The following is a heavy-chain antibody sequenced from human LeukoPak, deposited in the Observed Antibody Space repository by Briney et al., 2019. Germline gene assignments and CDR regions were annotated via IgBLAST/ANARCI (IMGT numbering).Heavy chain of an antibody. CDR3: ARGTVFRAFDL. CDR2: IYSGGYT. V-gene: IGHV3-53*04. D-gene: IGHD4-17*01. J-gene: IGHJ3*01. CDR1: GFNVSSNY. Sequence: QAGGSLRLSCAAPGFNVSSNYMSWVRQAPGKGLEWVSVIYSGGYTYYADSVKGRFTIARHDSKNTVNLQMDSLRAEDTAVYFCARGTVFRAFDLWGQGTMVTVSS.